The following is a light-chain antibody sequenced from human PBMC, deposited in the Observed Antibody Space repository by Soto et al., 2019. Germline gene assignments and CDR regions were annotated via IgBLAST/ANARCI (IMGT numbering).Light chain of an antibody. CDR2: GAS. Sequence: IVVPQSPETLSLSPWESATLSCRASQSVSSSYLAWYQQKPGQAPRLLIYGASSRATGIPDRFSGSGSGTDFTLTISRLEPEDFAVYYCQQYGSSPWTFGQAAKLEI. CDR1: QSVSSSY. CDR3: QQYGSSPWT. J-gene: IGKJ1*01. V-gene: IGKV3-20*01.